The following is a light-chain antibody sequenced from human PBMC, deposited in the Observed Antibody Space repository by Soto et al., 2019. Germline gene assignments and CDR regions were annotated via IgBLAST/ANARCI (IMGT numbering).Light chain of an antibody. CDR1: QSLNSE. J-gene: IGKJ2*01. CDR2: GAS. Sequence: EIVMTQSPATLSLSPGARAALSCRASQSLNSELAWYQQKTGQPPRLLIYGASTRATGVPARFTGSESGSEFTLTISGLQSEDFAVYYCQQGHNWPLTFRQGTRLEI. V-gene: IGKV3-15*01. CDR3: QQGHNWPLT.